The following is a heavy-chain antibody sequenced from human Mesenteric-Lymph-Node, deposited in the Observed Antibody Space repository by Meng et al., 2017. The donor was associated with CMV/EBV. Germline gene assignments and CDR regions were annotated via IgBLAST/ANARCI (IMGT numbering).Heavy chain of an antibody. J-gene: IGHJ4*02. CDR1: GFTFSSYS. CDR2: ISSSSSYI. D-gene: IGHD1-20*01. CDR3: AKPEGYNWGYGYYFDY. Sequence: GESLKISCAASGFTFSSYSMNWVRQAPGKGLEWVSSISSSSSYIYYADSVKGRFTISRDNSKNTLYLQMNGLRAEDTAVYYCAKPEGYNWGYGYYFDYWGQGTLVTVSS. V-gene: IGHV3-21*04.